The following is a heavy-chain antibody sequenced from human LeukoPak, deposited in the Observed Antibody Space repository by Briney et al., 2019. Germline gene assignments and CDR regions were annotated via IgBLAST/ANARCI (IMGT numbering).Heavy chain of an antibody. D-gene: IGHD1-26*01. CDR2: IYSGGST. CDR1: GFTVSSNY. V-gene: IGHV3-53*01. Sequence: PGGSLRLSCAASGFTVSSNYMSWVRQAPGKGLEWVSVIYSGGSTYYADSVKGRFTISRDNSKNTLYLQMNSLRAEDTAVYYCARDSNMGATILDYWGQGTLVTVSS. CDR3: ARDSNMGATILDY. J-gene: IGHJ4*02.